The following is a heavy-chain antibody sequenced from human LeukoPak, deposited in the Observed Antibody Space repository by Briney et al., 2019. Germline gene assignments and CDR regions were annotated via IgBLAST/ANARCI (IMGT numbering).Heavy chain of an antibody. CDR1: GYTFTGYY. Sequence: ASVKVSCKASGYTFTGYYMHWVRQAPGQGLEWMGWINPNNGGTNYAQKFQGRVTMTRDTSISTAYMELSRLRSDDTAVYYCARITYYYNSSGYRFDYWGQGTLVTVSS. V-gene: IGHV1-2*02. D-gene: IGHD3-22*01. CDR3: ARITYYYNSSGYRFDY. J-gene: IGHJ4*02. CDR2: INPNNGGT.